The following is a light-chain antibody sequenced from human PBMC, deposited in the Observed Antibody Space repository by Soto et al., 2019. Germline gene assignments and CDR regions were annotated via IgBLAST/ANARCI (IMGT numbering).Light chain of an antibody. CDR1: QNLGTLY. J-gene: IGKJ1*01. CDR3: QQYAGSPRT. V-gene: IGKV3-20*01. Sequence: EIVMTQSPATLSASPGERGTLSCRASQNLGTLYLAWFQQKSGQAPRLLIYSASRRATGIPDRFTGSGSGTDFTLTINRVEPEDFAVYFCQQYAGSPRTFGQGTKVDIK. CDR2: SAS.